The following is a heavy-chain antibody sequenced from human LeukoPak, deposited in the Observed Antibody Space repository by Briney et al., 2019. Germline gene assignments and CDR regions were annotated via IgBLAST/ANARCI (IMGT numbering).Heavy chain of an antibody. CDR3: ARDLMGIAYRGAFYY. D-gene: IGHD6-13*01. CDR2: INSDGSST. CDR1: GFTFSGYW. J-gene: IGHJ4*02. V-gene: IGHV3-74*01. Sequence: PGGSLRLSCAASGFTFSGYWMHWFRQAPGKGLVWVSRINSDGSSTSYADSVKGRFTISRDNAKNTLYLQMNSLRAEDTAVYYCARDLMGIAYRGAFYYWGQGTLVTVSS.